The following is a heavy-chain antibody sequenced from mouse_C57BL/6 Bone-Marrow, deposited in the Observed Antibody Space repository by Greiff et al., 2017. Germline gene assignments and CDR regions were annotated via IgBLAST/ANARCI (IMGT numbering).Heavy chain of an antibody. CDR1: GFNIKNSY. CDR2: IDPANGNT. V-gene: IGHV14-3*01. D-gene: IGHD6-1*01. Sequence: EVMLVESVAELVRPGASVKLSCTASGFNIKNSYMHWVKQRPEQGLEWIGRIDPANGNTKYAPKFKGKATITADTSSNTAYLQLSSLTSEDTAIYYGARGADYAMDYWGQGTSVTVSS. CDR3: ARGADYAMDY. J-gene: IGHJ4*01.